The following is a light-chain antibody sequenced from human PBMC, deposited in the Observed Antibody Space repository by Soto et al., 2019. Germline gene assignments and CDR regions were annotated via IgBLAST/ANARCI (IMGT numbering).Light chain of an antibody. CDR1: QSVSSSY. CDR3: QQYNNWPPLT. CDR2: GAS. Sequence: EIVLTQSPGTLSLSPGERATLSCRASQSVSSSYLAWYQQKPGQAPRLLIYGASTRATGIPARFSGSGSGTDFTLTISSLQSEDFAVYYCQQYNNWPPLTFGGGSKVDI. V-gene: IGKV3-15*01. J-gene: IGKJ4*01.